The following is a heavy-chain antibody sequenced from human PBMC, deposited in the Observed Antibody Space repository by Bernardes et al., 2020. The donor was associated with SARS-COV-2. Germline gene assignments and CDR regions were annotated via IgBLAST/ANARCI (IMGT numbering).Heavy chain of an antibody. D-gene: IGHD1-26*01. V-gene: IGHV3-74*01. CDR1: AFTLSRYW. CDR2: INVDGTST. Sequence: ASLSPSRAGSAFTLSRYWMHWLRPAPGKGLVWVSRINVDGTSTIYADSVKCRFTISRDNAKNTLNLQMNSLSAEDTAVYYCARGAYSLNKSGPRSVFDIWGQATMVTVSS. CDR3: ARGAYSLNKSGPRSVFDI. J-gene: IGHJ3*02.